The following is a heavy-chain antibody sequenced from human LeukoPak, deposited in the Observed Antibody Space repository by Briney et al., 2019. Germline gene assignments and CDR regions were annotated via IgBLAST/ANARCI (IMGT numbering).Heavy chain of an antibody. J-gene: IGHJ4*02. CDR1: GGSFSGYY. CDR3: ARGPMGSASTSFDY. V-gene: IGHV4-34*01. Sequence: SETLSLTCAVYGGSFSGYYWSCIRQPPGKGLEWIGEINHSGSTNYNPSLKSRVTISVDTSKNQFSLKLSSVTAADTAVYYCARGPMGSASTSFDYWGQGTLVTVSS. CDR2: INHSGST. D-gene: IGHD2-8*01.